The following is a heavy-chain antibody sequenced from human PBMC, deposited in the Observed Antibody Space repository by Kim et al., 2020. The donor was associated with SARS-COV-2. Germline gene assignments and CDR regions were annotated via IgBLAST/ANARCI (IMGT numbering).Heavy chain of an antibody. CDR1: GYSISSGYY. CDR2: IHHSGST. J-gene: IGHJ4*02. V-gene: IGHV4-38-2*01. D-gene: IGHD3-22*01. CDR3: TSKYYYDMSGYYYADW. Sequence: SETLSLTCAVSGYSISSGYYWGWIRQPPGKGLEWIGSIHHSGSTYYNPSLKSRVIISIDTTKNQFSLRLNSVTAADTAVYYCTSKYYYDMSGYYYADWWGQGTLVTVSS.